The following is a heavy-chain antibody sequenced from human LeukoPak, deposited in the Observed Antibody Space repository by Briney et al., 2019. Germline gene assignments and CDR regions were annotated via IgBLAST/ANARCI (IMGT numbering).Heavy chain of an antibody. CDR2: ISSSSSYI. CDR3: ARDHTRDYYGMDV. V-gene: IGHV3-21*01. J-gene: IGHJ6*02. Sequence: PGGSLRLSCAASGFTFSSYSMNWVRQAPGKGLEWVSSISSSSSYIYYADSVKGRFTISRDNAKNSLYLQMNSLRAEDTAVYYCARDHTRDYYGMDVWGQGTTVTVSS. CDR1: GFTFSSYS.